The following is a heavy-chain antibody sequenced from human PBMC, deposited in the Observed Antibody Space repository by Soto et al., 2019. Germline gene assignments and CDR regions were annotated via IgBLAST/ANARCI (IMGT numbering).Heavy chain of an antibody. D-gene: IGHD2-15*01. CDR1: GFTFDDYA. CDR3: AKGLAHRGVVVAATNYAFDI. CDR2: ISWNSGSI. Sequence: GGSLILSCAASGFTFDDYAMHWVRQAPGKGLEWVSGISWNSGSIGYADSVKGRFTISRDNAKNSLYLQMNSLRAEDTALYYCAKGLAHRGVVVAATNYAFDIWGQGTMVTVAS. V-gene: IGHV3-9*01. J-gene: IGHJ3*02.